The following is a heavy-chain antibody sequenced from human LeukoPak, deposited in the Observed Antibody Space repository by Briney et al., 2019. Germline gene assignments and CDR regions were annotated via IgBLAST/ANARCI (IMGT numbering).Heavy chain of an antibody. CDR3: AKAGNIRFDY. CDR2: ISGSGSGGST. V-gene: IGHV3-23*01. D-gene: IGHD1/OR15-1a*01. Sequence: GGSLRLSCAASGFTFSSSAMSWVRQAPGKGLEWVSGISGSGSGGSTYYADSVKGRFTISRDNSKNTLYLQMNSLRAEDTAIYYCAKAGNIRFDYWGQGTLVTVSS. J-gene: IGHJ4*02. CDR1: GFTFSSSA.